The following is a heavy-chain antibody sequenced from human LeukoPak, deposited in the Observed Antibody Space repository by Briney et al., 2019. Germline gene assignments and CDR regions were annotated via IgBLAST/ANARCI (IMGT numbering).Heavy chain of an antibody. CDR3: ARAGVVDFTNYGSATFDY. CDR2: ITSSSAYI. J-gene: IGHJ4*02. V-gene: IGHV3-21*01. D-gene: IGHD4-11*01. Sequence: GGSLRLSCAASGFTFSTHSMNWVRQAPGKGLERVSSITSSSAYIYYADSVRGRFTISRDNAENSLFLQMNSLRVEDTAVYYCARAGVVDFTNYGSATFDYWGQGTLVTVSS. CDR1: GFTFSTHS.